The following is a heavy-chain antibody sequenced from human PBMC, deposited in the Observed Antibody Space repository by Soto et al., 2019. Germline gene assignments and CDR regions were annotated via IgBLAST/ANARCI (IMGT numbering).Heavy chain of an antibody. D-gene: IGHD2-15*01. CDR3: ARDLAETNWFDP. CDR2: IIPIFGTA. CDR1: GGTFSSYA. J-gene: IGHJ5*02. V-gene: IGHV1-69*13. Sequence: SVKVSFKASGGTFSSYAISWVRQAPGQGLEWMGGIIPIFGTANYAQKFQGRVTITADESTSTAYMELSSLRSEDTAVYYCARDLAETNWFDPWGQGTLVTVSS.